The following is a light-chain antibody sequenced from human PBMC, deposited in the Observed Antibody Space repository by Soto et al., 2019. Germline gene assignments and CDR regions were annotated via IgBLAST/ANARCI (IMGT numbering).Light chain of an antibody. Sequence: QSALTQPASVSGSPGQSITISCTGTRSDVGGYNYVSWYQQHPGKAPKLMIYDVSNRPSGVSIRFSGSKSGNTASLTISGLQAEDEADYYCRSYTSSSTYVFGTGTNLTLL. CDR2: DVS. CDR3: RSYTSSSTYV. J-gene: IGLJ1*01. V-gene: IGLV2-14*01. CDR1: RSDVGGYNY.